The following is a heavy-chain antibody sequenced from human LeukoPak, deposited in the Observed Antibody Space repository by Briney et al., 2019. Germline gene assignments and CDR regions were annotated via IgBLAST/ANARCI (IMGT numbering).Heavy chain of an antibody. CDR2: ISWNSGSI. CDR3: AKGGVAAAVPDAFDI. CDR1: GFTFDDYA. V-gene: IGHV3-9*01. D-gene: IGHD6-13*01. Sequence: PGGSLRLSCAASGFTFDDYAMHWVRQAPGKGLEWVSGISWNSGSIGYADSVKGRFTISRDNAKNSLYLQMNSLRAEDTALYYCAKGGVAAAVPDAFDIWSQGTMVTVSS. J-gene: IGHJ3*02.